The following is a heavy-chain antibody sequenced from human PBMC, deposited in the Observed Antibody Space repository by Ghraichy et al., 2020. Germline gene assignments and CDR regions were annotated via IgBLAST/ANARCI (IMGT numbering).Heavy chain of an antibody. D-gene: IGHD5-24*01. Sequence: SETLSLTCTVSGGSISSSSYYWGWIRQPPGKGLEWIGSIYYSGSTYYNPSLKSRVTISVDTSKNQFSLKLSSVTAADTAVYYCARRKDGDGYNWGNWGQGTLVTVSS. V-gene: IGHV4-39*07. CDR2: IYYSGST. CDR1: GGSISSSSYY. J-gene: IGHJ4*02. CDR3: ARRKDGDGYNWGN.